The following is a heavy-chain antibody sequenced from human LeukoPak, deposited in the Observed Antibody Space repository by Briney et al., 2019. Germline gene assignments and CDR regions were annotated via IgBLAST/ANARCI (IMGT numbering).Heavy chain of an antibody. CDR1: GYTFSHYW. CDR2: ISNGGYPT. Sequence: GGSLRLSCVASGYTFSHYWMSWVRQTPGKGLEWVASISNGGYPTYYVDSVRGRFTISRDDARNSLFLQMNGLRADDTAVYYCTRENYVPDSWGQGTLVTVSS. D-gene: IGHD3-10*02. V-gene: IGHV3-7*03. J-gene: IGHJ4*02. CDR3: TRENYVPDS.